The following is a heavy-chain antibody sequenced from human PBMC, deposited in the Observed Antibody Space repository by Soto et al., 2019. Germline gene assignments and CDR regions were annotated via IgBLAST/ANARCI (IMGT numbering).Heavy chain of an antibody. CDR2: IIPIFGTA. CDR3: ARDWGVGGYNLPSFDY. D-gene: IGHD5-12*01. J-gene: IGHJ4*02. Sequence: QVQLVQSGAEVKKPGSSVKVSCKASGGTFSSYAISWVRQAPGQGLEWMGGIIPIFGTANYAQKFQGRVTITADESTSRAYMELSSLRSEDTAVYYCARDWGVGGYNLPSFDYWGQGTLVTVSS. V-gene: IGHV1-69*01. CDR1: GGTFSSYA.